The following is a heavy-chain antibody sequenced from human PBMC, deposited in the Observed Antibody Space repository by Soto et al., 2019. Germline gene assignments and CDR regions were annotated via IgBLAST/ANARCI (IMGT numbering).Heavy chain of an antibody. CDR3: ASSPRGYCSSTSCRELGNYYGMDV. CDR2: IDPSDSYT. CDR1: GNSFTSYW. D-gene: IGHD2-2*01. Sequence: GESLKISCKGSGNSFTSYWISWVRQMPGKGLEWMGRIDPSDSYTNYSPSFQGHVTISADKSISTAYLQWSSLKASDAAMYYCASSPRGYCSSTSCRELGNYYGMDVWGQGITVTVS. V-gene: IGHV5-10-1*01. J-gene: IGHJ6*02.